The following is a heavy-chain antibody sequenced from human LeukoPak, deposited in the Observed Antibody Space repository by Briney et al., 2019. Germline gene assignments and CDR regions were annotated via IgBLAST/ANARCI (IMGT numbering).Heavy chain of an antibody. D-gene: IGHD3-3*01. CDR1: GGTFSSYA. CDR2: INPFSGGT. Sequence: ASVKVSCKASGGTFSSYAISWVRQAPGQGLEWMGWINPFSGGTKYAQKFQGWVTMTRDTSISTAYMELSRLTSDDTAVYYCATDPRTTVFGTFRYYYMDVWGEGTTVAVSS. V-gene: IGHV1-2*04. CDR3: ATDPRTTVFGTFRYYYMDV. J-gene: IGHJ6*03.